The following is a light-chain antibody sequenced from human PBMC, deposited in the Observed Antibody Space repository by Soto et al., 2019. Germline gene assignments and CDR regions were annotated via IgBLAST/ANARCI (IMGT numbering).Light chain of an antibody. Sequence: EIVLTQSPGTLSLSPGDRATLSCRASQSLSVSYIAWYQQKPGQAPRLLNYSTSTRAAGIPDRFTGRGSGTHFTLAISRLEPEDFAVYYCHQFGDSPQTFGQGTTVEV. J-gene: IGKJ1*01. CDR3: HQFGDSPQT. V-gene: IGKV3-20*01. CDR1: QSLSVSY. CDR2: STS.